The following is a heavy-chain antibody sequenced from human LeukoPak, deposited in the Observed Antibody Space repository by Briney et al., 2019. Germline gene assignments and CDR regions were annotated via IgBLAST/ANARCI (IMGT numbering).Heavy chain of an antibody. V-gene: IGHV2-5*02. CDR3: AHRPNRHSNGWNTGYFDY. J-gene: IGHJ4*02. Sequence: SGPTLVKPTQTLTLTCTFSGFSISSTGVGVGWIRQPPGKAREWLVFIYWDDDKRYSPALKNRLTITKDTSKNQVVLTMTNMDPVDTATYYCAHRPNRHSNGWNTGYFDYWGPGAPLTVSS. D-gene: IGHD6-25*01. CDR2: IYWDDDK. CDR1: GFSISSTGVG.